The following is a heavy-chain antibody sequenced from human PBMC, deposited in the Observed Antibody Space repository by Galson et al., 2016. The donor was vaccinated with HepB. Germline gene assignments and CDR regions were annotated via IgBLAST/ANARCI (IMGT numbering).Heavy chain of an antibody. CDR1: GGSFNAYY. D-gene: IGHD2-15*01. CDR2: INHSGDT. V-gene: IGHV4-34*01. CDR3: AGVVVAATNWFDP. J-gene: IGHJ5*02. Sequence: ETLSLTCGVDGGSFNAYYWSWIRQPPGKGLEWIGEINHSGDTKYDPSLKSQVTLSVDTSKNQFSLALTPMTAADTAVYYCAGVVVAATNWFDPWGQGTLVTVSS.